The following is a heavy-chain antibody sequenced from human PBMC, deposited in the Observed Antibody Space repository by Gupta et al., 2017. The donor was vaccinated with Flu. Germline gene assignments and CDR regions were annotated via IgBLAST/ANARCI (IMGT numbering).Heavy chain of an antibody. D-gene: IGHD1-26*01. V-gene: IGHV3-53*04. CDR1: GFTVSSNY. J-gene: IGHJ4*02. Sequence: EVQLVESGGGLVQPGGSLRLSCAASGFTVSSNYMSWVRQAPGKGLEWVSVIYSGGSTYYADSVKGRFTISRHNSKNTLYLQMNSLRAEDTAVYYCARVLIGSYYYFDYWGQGTLVTVSS. CDR3: ARVLIGSYYYFDY. CDR2: IYSGGST.